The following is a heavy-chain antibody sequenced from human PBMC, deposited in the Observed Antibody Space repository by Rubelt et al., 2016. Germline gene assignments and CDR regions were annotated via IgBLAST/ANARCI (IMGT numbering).Heavy chain of an antibody. CDR3: ARDIVAVHAAITNGFDP. CDR2: INVYNGNT. Sequence: RGVQSGPEVKKPGASVKVSCKSSGYTFSNYGITWVRQAPGQGLDWMGWINVYNGNTNYAQKLQGRVTMTTDTSTSTAYMELRSLRSDDTAEDYCARDIVAVHAAITNGFDPWGQGTLVTGST. D-gene: IGHD2-2*02. V-gene: IGHV1-18*01. CDR1: GYTFSNYG. J-gene: IGHJ5*02.